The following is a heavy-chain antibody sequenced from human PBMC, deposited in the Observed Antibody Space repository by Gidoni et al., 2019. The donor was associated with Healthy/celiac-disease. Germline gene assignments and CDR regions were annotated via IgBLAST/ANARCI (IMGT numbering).Heavy chain of an antibody. V-gene: IGHV3-23*01. Sequence: EVQLLESGGGLVQPGGSLRLSCAASGFTFSSYAMSWVRQAPGKGLEWVSAISGSGSSTYYADSVKGRVTISIDNSKNTLYLQMNSLRAEDTAVYYCAKVEYGCSRAANSRFGYYYYYMDVWGKGTTVTVSS. CDR2: ISGSGSST. CDR1: GFTFSSYA. D-gene: IGHD4-17*01. CDR3: AKVEYGCSRAANSRFGYYYYYMDV. J-gene: IGHJ6*03.